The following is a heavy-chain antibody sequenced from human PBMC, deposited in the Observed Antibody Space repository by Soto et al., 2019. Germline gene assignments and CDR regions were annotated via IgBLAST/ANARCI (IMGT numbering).Heavy chain of an antibody. CDR3: ASSYGSGSGVFDY. Sequence: QVQLQQWGAGLLKPSETLSLTCAVYGASFSGNYWSWIRQTPGKRLEWIGHINYSGRVTYNPSLESRTTISGETSRNHLSLNLTSVTAADAAVYYCASSYGSGSGVFDYWGQGTSVTVSS. CDR2: INYSGRV. J-gene: IGHJ4*02. V-gene: IGHV4-34*01. D-gene: IGHD3-10*01. CDR1: GASFSGNY.